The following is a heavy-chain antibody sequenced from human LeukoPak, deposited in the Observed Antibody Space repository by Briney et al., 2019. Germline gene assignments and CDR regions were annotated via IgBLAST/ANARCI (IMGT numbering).Heavy chain of an antibody. V-gene: IGHV4-39*07. D-gene: IGHD1-26*01. Sequence: SETLSLTCTVSGGSISSSSYYWGWIRQPPGKGLEWIGSIYYSGSTNYNPSLKSRLTISVDTSKNQFSLKLSSVTAADTAVYYCATGPLRELLGFDYWGQGTLVTVSS. CDR1: GGSISSSSYY. CDR2: IYYSGST. J-gene: IGHJ4*02. CDR3: ATGPLRELLGFDY.